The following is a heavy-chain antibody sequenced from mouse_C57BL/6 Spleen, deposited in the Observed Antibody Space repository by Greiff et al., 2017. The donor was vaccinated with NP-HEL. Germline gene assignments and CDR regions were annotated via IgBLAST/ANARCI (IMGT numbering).Heavy chain of an antibody. V-gene: IGHV1-53*01. Sequence: QVQLQQPGTELVKPGASVKLSCKASGYTFTSYWMHWVKQRPGQGLEWIGNINPSNGGTNYNETFKSKATLTVDKSSSTAYMQLSSLTSEDSAVYYCARSRLLRYYFDDWGQGTTLTVSS. D-gene: IGHD1-1*01. CDR1: GYTFTSYW. CDR2: INPSNGGT. CDR3: ARSRLLRYYFDD. J-gene: IGHJ2*01.